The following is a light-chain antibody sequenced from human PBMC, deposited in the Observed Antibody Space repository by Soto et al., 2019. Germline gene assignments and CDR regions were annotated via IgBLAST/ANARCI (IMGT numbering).Light chain of an antibody. CDR3: QQYGRSSYT. Sequence: EIVLTQSPGTLSLSPGESATLSCRASRSISSSYLTWYQQKFGQAPRLLIYGASSRATGIPDRFSGSGSGTDFTLTISRLEPEDFAVYYCQQYGRSSYTFGQGTKLEIK. J-gene: IGKJ2*01. CDR1: RSISSSY. V-gene: IGKV3-20*01. CDR2: GAS.